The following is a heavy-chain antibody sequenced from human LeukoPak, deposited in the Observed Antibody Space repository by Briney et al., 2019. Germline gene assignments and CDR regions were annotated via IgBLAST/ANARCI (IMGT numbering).Heavy chain of an antibody. Sequence: GGSLRLSCAASGFTFSSYGMHWVRQAPGKGLEWVAVISYDGSNKYYADSVKGRFTISRDNSKNTLYLQMSSLRAEDTAVYYCAKLGYCSGGSCSPFDYWGQGTLVTVSS. D-gene: IGHD2-15*01. CDR1: GFTFSSYG. J-gene: IGHJ4*02. V-gene: IGHV3-30*18. CDR3: AKLGYCSGGSCSPFDY. CDR2: ISYDGSNK.